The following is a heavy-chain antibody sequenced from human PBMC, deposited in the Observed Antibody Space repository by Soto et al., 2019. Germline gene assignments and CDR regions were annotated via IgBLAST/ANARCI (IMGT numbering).Heavy chain of an antibody. D-gene: IGHD5-12*01. CDR3: ARAIHGYNYRVDF. Sequence: PGGSLRLSCAASGFTFSSYAMHWVRQAPGKGLEWVAVISYDGSNKYYADSVKGRFTISRDNSKNTLYLQMNSLRAEDTAVYYCARAIHGYNYRVDFWGQGTTVTVSS. CDR2: ISYDGSNK. V-gene: IGHV3-30-3*01. CDR1: GFTFSSYA. J-gene: IGHJ6*02.